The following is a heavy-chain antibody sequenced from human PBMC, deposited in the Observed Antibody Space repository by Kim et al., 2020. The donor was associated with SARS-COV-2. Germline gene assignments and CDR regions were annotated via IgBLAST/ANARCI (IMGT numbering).Heavy chain of an antibody. CDR2: IYHTGNT. J-gene: IGHJ4*02. CDR1: GDAITSINW. V-gene: IGHV4-4*02. Sequence: SETLSLTCTVTGDAITSINWWYWVRQPPGRGLEWIGEIYHTGNTNYNPSLQSRATISVDTSKNQFSLTLRYVNAAGTAVYYCARDNGAVAGTELDFWGQGALVTVSS. CDR3: ARDNGAVAGTELDF. D-gene: IGHD6-19*01.